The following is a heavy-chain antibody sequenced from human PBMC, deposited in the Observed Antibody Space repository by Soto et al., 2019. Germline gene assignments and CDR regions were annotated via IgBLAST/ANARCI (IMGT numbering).Heavy chain of an antibody. CDR1: GFTFSSYA. V-gene: IGHV3-23*01. D-gene: IGHD2-15*01. J-gene: IGHJ5*02. Sequence: GGSLRLSCAASGFTFSSYAMSWVRQAPGKGLEWVSVISGSGGSTYYADSVKGRLTISRDNSKNTLYLQMNSLRADDTAVYYCAKAIVSIAWFDPWGQGTLVTVSS. CDR3: AKAIVSIAWFDP. CDR2: ISGSGGST.